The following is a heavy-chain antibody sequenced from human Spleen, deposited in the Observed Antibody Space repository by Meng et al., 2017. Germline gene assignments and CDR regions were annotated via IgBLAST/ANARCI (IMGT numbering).Heavy chain of an antibody. V-gene: IGHV1-2*06. Sequence: QVQLVQSGAKGKKPGASVKVSCQASGYTFTGYDMHWVRQAPGQGLEWMGRSNHQRGGTNYAQKFQGRVTMTRDTSISTAYMELSRLRSDDTAVYYCASGDPDYWGQGTLVTVSS. CDR1: GYTFTGYD. CDR3: ASGDPDY. D-gene: IGHD3-10*01. CDR2: SNHQRGGT. J-gene: IGHJ4*02.